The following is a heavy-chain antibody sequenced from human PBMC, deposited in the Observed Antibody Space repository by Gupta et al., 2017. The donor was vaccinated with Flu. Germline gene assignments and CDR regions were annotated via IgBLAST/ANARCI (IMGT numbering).Heavy chain of an antibody. CDR1: GFTFSTYW. Sequence: EVQLVESGGGLVQPGGSLRLSCAASGFTFSTYWMHWVRQAPGKELLWGSRINGDGIRREYADAGKGRFTMYRDNAKRTLYLQMNSLREEDKAVYYCARRESGTNYRGAFDIWAQGTIVPVS. V-gene: IGHV3-74*01. J-gene: IGHJ3*02. CDR2: INGDGIRR. D-gene: IGHD1-26*01. CDR3: ARRESGTNYRGAFDI.